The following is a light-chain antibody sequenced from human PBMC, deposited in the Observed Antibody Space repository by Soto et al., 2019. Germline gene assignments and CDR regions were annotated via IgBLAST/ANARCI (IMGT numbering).Light chain of an antibody. CDR1: QSASSH. Sequence: EIVMTQSPATVSLSPWETATLSCMASQSASSHLAWYQHKPGQAPRLLFYDASTRATGIPARFSGSGSGTEFTLTISSLQSEDFAVYYCQHYHGWPINCGQGKRLEIK. V-gene: IGKV3-15*01. CDR2: DAS. CDR3: QHYHGWPIN. J-gene: IGKJ5*01.